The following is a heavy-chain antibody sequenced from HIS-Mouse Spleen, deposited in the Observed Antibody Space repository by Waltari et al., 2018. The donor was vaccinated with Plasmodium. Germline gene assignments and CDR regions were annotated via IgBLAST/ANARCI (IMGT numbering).Heavy chain of an antibody. D-gene: IGHD3-3*01. J-gene: IGHJ6*02. Sequence: QVQLVESGGGVVQPGRSLRLSCAASGFTFSSYAMHWVRQAPGKGLEWGAVISHDGSNKDYADAVKGRFTISRDNSKNTLYLQMNSLRAEDTAVYYCARLYYDFWSGYYPYGMDVWGQGTTVTVSS. V-gene: IGHV3-30*04. CDR2: ISHDGSNK. CDR1: GFTFSSYA. CDR3: ARLYYDFWSGYYPYGMDV.